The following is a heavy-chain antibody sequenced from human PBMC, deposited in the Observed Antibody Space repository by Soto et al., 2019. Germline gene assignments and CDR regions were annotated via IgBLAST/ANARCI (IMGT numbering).Heavy chain of an antibody. CDR2: IYPGDSDT. V-gene: IGHV5-51*01. Sequence: GESLKISCKGSGYSFTSYWIGWVRQMPGKGLEWMGIIYPGDSDTRYSPSFQGQVTISADKSISTACLQWSSLKASDTAMYYCSRHRDGYTSYYYYGMDVWGQGTTVTAP. CDR1: GYSFTSYW. CDR3: SRHRDGYTSYYYYGMDV. D-gene: IGHD5-12*01. J-gene: IGHJ6*02.